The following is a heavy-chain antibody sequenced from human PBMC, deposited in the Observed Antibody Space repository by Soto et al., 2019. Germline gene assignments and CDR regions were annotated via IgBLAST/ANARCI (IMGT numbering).Heavy chain of an antibody. Sequence: QVQLVQSGAEVKKPGASVKVSCKASGYTFASYDINWVRQATGQGLEWMGWMNPNSGNTGYAQKFQGRVTMTRNTSISTAYMELSSLRSEDTAVYYCARAYYDSSGYYFDYWGQGTLVTVSS. J-gene: IGHJ4*02. CDR3: ARAYYDSSGYYFDY. D-gene: IGHD3-22*01. V-gene: IGHV1-8*01. CDR2: MNPNSGNT. CDR1: GYTFASYD.